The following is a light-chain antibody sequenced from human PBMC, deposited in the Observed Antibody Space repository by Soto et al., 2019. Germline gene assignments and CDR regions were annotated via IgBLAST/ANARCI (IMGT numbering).Light chain of an antibody. J-gene: IGLJ2*01. V-gene: IGLV2-23*01. CDR3: CSYAPSRTLL. Sequence: QSALTEPASVSESPGESITISCIGTSSDVGTYNLVTWYQQHPGRVPKLILYEGNKRPSGVSSRFSASKSGNTASLTISGLQAEDEADYFCCSYAPSRTLLFGGGTKVTV. CDR1: SSDVGTYNL. CDR2: EGN.